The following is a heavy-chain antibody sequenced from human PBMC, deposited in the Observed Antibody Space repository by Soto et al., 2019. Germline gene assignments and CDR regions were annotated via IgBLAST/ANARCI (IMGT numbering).Heavy chain of an antibody. CDR1: GLTFSGNA. J-gene: IGHJ4*02. V-gene: IGHV3-23*01. D-gene: IGHD6-19*01. Sequence: EVQLLESGGGLVQPGGSLKPSFAAFGLTFSGNAMSWFPQAPGKGLEWVSAIIGSGGSTYYADSVKGRFTISRDNSKNTLYLQMNSLRAEDTAVYYCARRSSGWYFDYWGQGTLVTVSS. CDR2: IIGSGGST. CDR3: ARRSSGWYFDY.